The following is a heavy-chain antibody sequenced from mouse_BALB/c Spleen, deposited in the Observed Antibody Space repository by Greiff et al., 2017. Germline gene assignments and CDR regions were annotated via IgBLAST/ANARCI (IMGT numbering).Heavy chain of an antibody. CDR1: GYTFTDYA. CDR3: ARGGYYGNAYAMDD. CDR2: ISTYYGDA. V-gene: IGHV1S137*01. Sequence: VKLVESGAELVRPGVSVKISCKGSGYTFTDYATHWVKQSHAQSLEWIGVISTYYGDASYNQKFKGKATMTVDKSSSTDYMELGRLTSEDSAIYYCARGGYYGNAYAMDDWGKGSSVNVST. J-gene: IGHJ4*01. D-gene: IGHD2-1*01.